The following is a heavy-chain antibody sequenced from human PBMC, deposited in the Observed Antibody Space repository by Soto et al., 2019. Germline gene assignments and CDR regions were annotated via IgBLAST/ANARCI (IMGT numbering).Heavy chain of an antibody. CDR2: MNQDGSQI. CDR1: GFSFSSYW. Sequence: EVQVVESGGGLVQPGGSLRLSCAVSGFSFSSYWMTWVRQAPGQRLEWLAYMNQDGSQIYYVDSVRGRFTISRDNAKNSLYLQMNSLRVDDTAVYYCARDRGPNTPDYWGQGTLVTVSS. CDR3: ARDRGPNTPDY. V-gene: IGHV3-7*01. J-gene: IGHJ4*02.